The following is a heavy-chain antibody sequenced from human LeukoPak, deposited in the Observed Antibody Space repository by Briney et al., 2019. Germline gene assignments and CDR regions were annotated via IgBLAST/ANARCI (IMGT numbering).Heavy chain of an antibody. V-gene: IGHV3-7*03. Sequence: GGSLSLSCAASGFTFSSYWMSWVRQAPGKGLEWVANIKQDGSDKYYVDSVKGRFTISRDNSKNTLYLQMNSLRAEDTAVYYCARVTYYDFWSGHGYYYYMDVWGKGTTVTVSS. D-gene: IGHD3-3*01. J-gene: IGHJ6*03. CDR3: ARVTYYDFWSGHGYYYYMDV. CDR1: GFTFSSYW. CDR2: IKQDGSDK.